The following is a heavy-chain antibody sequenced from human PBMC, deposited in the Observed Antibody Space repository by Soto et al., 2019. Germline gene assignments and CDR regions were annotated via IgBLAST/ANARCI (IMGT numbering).Heavy chain of an antibody. J-gene: IGHJ3*01. CDR1: GFIVSTSL. CDR3: ARDDGRKKSAFDL. V-gene: IGHV3-53*01. Sequence: GGSLSLSRAPSGFIVSTSLVSWVREAPRKGPDWVSIIYTDGSTYYADSVTGRFTTSRDNFKNTLYLQMNTLRVEDTAVYYCARDDGRKKSAFDLWGQETMVTASS. CDR2: IYTDGST.